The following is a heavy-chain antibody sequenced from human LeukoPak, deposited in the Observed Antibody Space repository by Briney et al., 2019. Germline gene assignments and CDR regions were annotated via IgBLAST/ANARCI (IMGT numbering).Heavy chain of an antibody. V-gene: IGHV4-31*11. D-gene: IGHD3-10*01. J-gene: IGHJ4*02. CDR2: IYYRGDT. CDR1: SASISSGGFF. CDR3: ARVTGSITYIDF. Sequence: SETLSLTCAVSSASISSGGFFWSWIRQHPGMGLEWLGYIYYRGDTYYNPSLNSRVTISVDTSKNQFSLELSSVTAADTAVYYCARVTGSITYIDFWGQGTLVTVSS.